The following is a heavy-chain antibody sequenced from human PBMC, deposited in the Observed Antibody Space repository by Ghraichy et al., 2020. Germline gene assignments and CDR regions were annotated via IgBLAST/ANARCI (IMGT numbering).Heavy chain of an antibody. J-gene: IGHJ5*02. V-gene: IGHV5-51*01. CDR1: GYSFPSYW. D-gene: IGHD3-10*02. Sequence: GESLNISCKGSGYSFPSYWIAWVRQMPGKDLEWMGIIQPDDSTTTYSPSFQGQVTISADKTINTAYLQWSSLKASDTAMYYCARHVRSTSQRWLDPWGQGTLVTVSS. CDR2: IQPDDSTT. CDR3: ARHVRSTSQRWLDP.